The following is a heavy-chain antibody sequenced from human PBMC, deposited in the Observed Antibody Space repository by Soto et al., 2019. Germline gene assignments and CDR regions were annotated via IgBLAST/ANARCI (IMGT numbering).Heavy chain of an antibody. CDR1: GFTFSSYG. CDR2: ISYDGSNN. Sequence: QVQLVESGGAVVQPGKSLRLSCAASGFTFSSYGMYWVRQDPGKGLEWVAAISYDGSNNYHADSVKGRFTISRDNSKNTLYLQRNSLRTEDTAVYYCAQDIVKYTYGACDYWGQGVLVTVSS. D-gene: IGHD5-18*01. V-gene: IGHV3-30*18. CDR3: AQDIVKYTYGACDY. J-gene: IGHJ4*02.